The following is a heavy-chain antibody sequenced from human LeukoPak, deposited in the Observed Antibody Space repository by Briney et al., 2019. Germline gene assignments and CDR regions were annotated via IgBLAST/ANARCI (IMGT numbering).Heavy chain of an antibody. V-gene: IGHV3-30-3*01. Sequence: GGSLRLSCAASGFTFSSYAMHWVRQATGKGLEWVAVISYDGSNKYYADSVKGRFTISRDNSKNTLYLQMNSLRAEDTAVYYCARPYCSSTSCPNWFDPWGQGTLVTVSS. CDR1: GFTFSSYA. CDR2: ISYDGSNK. D-gene: IGHD2-2*01. CDR3: ARPYCSSTSCPNWFDP. J-gene: IGHJ5*02.